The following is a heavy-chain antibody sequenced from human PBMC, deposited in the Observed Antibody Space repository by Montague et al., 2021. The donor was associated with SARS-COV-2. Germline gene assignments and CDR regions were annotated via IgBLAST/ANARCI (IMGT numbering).Heavy chain of an antibody. CDR2: VYYSGST. Sequence: SETLSLTCSVSGGSISTSNYYLGWIRQPPGNGLEWIGSVYYSGSTYYTPPLKSRVTVSVDTSKNQFSLKISSVTAADTAVYFCAGRSASSPFDHWGQGTLVTVSS. CDR3: AGRSASSPFDH. D-gene: IGHD6-13*01. V-gene: IGHV4-39*01. CDR1: GGSISTSNYY. J-gene: IGHJ4*02.